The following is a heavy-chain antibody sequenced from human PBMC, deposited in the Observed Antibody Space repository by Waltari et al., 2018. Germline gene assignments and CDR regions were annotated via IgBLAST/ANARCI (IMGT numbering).Heavy chain of an antibody. CDR2: IKQDGSEK. V-gene: IGHV3-7*01. CDR3: AKGGAVLLAARDY. D-gene: IGHD6-6*01. CDR1: GFTFSSYW. Sequence: EVQLVESGGGLVQPGGSLRLSCAASGFTFSSYWMSWVRQAPGEGLEWVANIKQDGSEKYYVDSVKGRFTISRDNAKNSLYLQMNSLRAEDTAVYYCAKGGAVLLAARDYWGQGTLVTVSS. J-gene: IGHJ4*02.